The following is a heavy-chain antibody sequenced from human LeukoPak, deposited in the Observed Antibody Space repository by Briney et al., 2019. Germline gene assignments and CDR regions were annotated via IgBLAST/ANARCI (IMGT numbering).Heavy chain of an antibody. J-gene: IGHJ4*02. CDR1: GGSISSYY. D-gene: IGHD3-22*01. CDR2: IYYSGST. Sequence: NPSETLSLTCTVSGGSISSYYWSWIRQPPGKGLEWIGYIYYSGSTNYNPSLKSRVTISVDTSKNQFSLKLSSVTAADTAVYYCARGEYYDSSRLSPYYFDYWGQGTLVTVSS. CDR3: ARGEYYDSSRLSPYYFDY. V-gene: IGHV4-59*01.